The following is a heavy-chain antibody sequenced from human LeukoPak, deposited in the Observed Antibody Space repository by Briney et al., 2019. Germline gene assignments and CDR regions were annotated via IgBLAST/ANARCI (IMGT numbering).Heavy chain of an antibody. Sequence: GGSLRLSCAASGFTFSSHAMHWVRQAPGKGLEWVAVISEEGSNKYYADFVKGRFTISRDNSKKTLYRQMNSLGAEDTGVYYCARVDYCGGDCYLGLGPDFDFWGQGTLVTVSS. D-gene: IGHD2-21*01. CDR3: ARVDYCGGDCYLGLGPDFDF. V-gene: IGHV3-30-3*01. CDR2: ISEEGSNK. CDR1: GFTFSSHA. J-gene: IGHJ4*02.